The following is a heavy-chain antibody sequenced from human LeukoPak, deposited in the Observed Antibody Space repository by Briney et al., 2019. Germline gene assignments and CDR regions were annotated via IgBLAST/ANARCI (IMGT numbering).Heavy chain of an antibody. CDR3: ATIPGIAVAGTNLFDY. J-gene: IGHJ4*02. CDR1: GFTFSSYA. CDR2: ISGSGGST. V-gene: IGHV3-23*01. D-gene: IGHD6-19*01. Sequence: PGGSLRLSCAASGFTFSSYAMSWVRQAPGKGLEWVSAISGSGGSTYYADSVKGRFTISRDNSKNTLYLQMNGLRAEDTAVYYCATIPGIAVAGTNLFDYWGQGTLVTVSS.